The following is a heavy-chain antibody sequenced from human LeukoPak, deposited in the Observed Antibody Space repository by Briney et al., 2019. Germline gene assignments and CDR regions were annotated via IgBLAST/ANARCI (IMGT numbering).Heavy chain of an antibody. CDR3: ARDWGYDSSGYPDY. D-gene: IGHD3-22*01. J-gene: IGHJ4*02. CDR1: GFTFSSYS. CDR2: ISSSSSYI. V-gene: IGHV3-21*01. Sequence: GGSLRLSCAASGFTFSSYSMNWVRQAPGKGLEWVSSISSSSSYIYYADSVMGRFTISRDNAKNSLYLQMNSLRAEDTAVYYCARDWGYDSSGYPDYWGQGTLVTVSS.